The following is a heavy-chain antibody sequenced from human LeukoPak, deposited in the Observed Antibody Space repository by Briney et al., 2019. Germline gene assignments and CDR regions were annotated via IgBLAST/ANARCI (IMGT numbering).Heavy chain of an antibody. D-gene: IGHD1-1*01. V-gene: IGHV4-61*09. Sequence: PSQTLSLTCTVSGGSISSGSYYWSWIRQPAGKGLEWIGEINHSGSTNYNPSLKSRVTISVDTSKNQFSLKLSSVTAADTAVYYCARGYKFDYWGQGTLVTVSS. CDR1: GGSISSGSYY. CDR2: INHSGST. CDR3: ARGYKFDY. J-gene: IGHJ4*02.